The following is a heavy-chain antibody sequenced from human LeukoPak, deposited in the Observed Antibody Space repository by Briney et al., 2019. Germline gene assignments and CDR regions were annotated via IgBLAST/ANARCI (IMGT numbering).Heavy chain of an antibody. CDR1: GYTLTELS. CDR2: FDPEDGET. Sequence: VASVKVSCKVSGYTLTELSMHWVRPAPGKGLEWMGGFDPEDGETIYAQKFQGRVTMTEDTSTDTAYMELSSLRSEDTAVYYCATDSFSLTGTLYDYWGQGTLVTVSS. CDR3: ATDSFSLTGTLYDY. V-gene: IGHV1-24*01. D-gene: IGHD1-20*01. J-gene: IGHJ4*02.